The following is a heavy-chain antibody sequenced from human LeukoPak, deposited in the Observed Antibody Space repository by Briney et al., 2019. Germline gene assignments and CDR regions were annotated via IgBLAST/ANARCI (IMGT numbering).Heavy chain of an antibody. V-gene: IGHV1-8*02. D-gene: IGHD3-22*01. J-gene: IGHJ4*02. CDR2: MNPNSGNT. Sequence: ASVKVSCKASGGTFSSYAISWVRQATGQGLEWMGWMNPNSGNTGYAQKLQGRVTMTRNTSISTAYMELSSLRSEDTAVYYCARVPYGGSSGYYRYFDYWGQGTLVTVSS. CDR1: GGTFSSYA. CDR3: ARVPYGGSSGYYRYFDY.